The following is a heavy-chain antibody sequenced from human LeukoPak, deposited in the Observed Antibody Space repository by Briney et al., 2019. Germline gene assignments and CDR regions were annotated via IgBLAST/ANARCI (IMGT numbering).Heavy chain of an antibody. V-gene: IGHV3-30*04. CDR1: GFTFNNYA. CDR2: ISYSGSNK. D-gene: IGHD5-18*01. CDR3: ATYRQVLLPFES. Sequence: PGGSLRLSCAASGFTFNNYAMHWVRQAPGKGLVWVAFISYSGSNKYYAESVEGRFTISRDNSKNTLSLQMNSLRAEDTAIYYCATYRQVLLPFESWGQGTLVTVSS. J-gene: IGHJ4*02.